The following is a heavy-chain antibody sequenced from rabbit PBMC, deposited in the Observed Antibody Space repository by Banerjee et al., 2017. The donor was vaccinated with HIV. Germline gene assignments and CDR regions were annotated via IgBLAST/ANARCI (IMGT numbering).Heavy chain of an antibody. Sequence: QEYLEESGGDLVKPEGSLTLTCTASGFSFSNKYVMCWVRQAPGKGLEWIACIYAGSSGSTYYANWAKGRFTISKTSSTTVTLQMTSLTAADTATYFCARDLGYPTYGLDLWGPGTLVTVS. CDR2: IYAGSSGST. CDR1: GFSFSNKYV. V-gene: IGHV1S45*01. CDR3: ARDLGYPTYGLDL. J-gene: IGHJ4*01. D-gene: IGHD7-1*01.